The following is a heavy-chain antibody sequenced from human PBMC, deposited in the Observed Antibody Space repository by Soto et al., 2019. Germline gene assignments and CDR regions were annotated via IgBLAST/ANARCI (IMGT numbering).Heavy chain of an antibody. CDR3: AKDRRAGGNSAFYFDF. V-gene: IGHV3-23*01. CDR1: GFKFSNYA. J-gene: IGHJ4*02. CDR2: ISATGGGT. D-gene: IGHD3-16*01. Sequence: GGSLRLSCAASGFKFSNYAMSWVRQAPGKGLEWVSLISATGGGTYYADSVQGRFTISRDNSHNTLYLQVHSLTAEDTAVYYCAKDRRAGGNSAFYFDFWGQGAQVTVSS.